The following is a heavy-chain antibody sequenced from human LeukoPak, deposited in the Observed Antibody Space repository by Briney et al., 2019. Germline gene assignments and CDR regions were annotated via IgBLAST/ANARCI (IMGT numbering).Heavy chain of an antibody. V-gene: IGHV4-59*12. CDR2: IYYSGST. Sequence: SETLSLTCTVSGDSISSYYWSWVRRPPGKGLEWVGFIYYSGSTNYNPSLKSRVTISVDTSKNQFSLKLSSVTAADTAVYFCARADYYYGSGGFDYWGQGTLVTVSS. CDR1: GDSISSYY. CDR3: ARADYYYGSGGFDY. J-gene: IGHJ4*02. D-gene: IGHD3-10*01.